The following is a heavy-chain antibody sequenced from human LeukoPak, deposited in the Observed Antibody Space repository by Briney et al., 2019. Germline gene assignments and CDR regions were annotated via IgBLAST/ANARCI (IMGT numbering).Heavy chain of an antibody. Sequence: ASVKVSCKASGYTFTSYAMHWVRQAPGQRLEWMGWIDAGNGNTKYSQKFQGRVTITRDTSASTAYMELSSLRSEDTAVYYCARDRLWFGELWNGYYYYYGMDVWGKGTTVTVSS. CDR2: IDAGNGNT. V-gene: IGHV1-3*01. CDR3: ARDRLWFGELWNGYYYYYGMDV. CDR1: GYTFTSYA. D-gene: IGHD3-10*01. J-gene: IGHJ6*04.